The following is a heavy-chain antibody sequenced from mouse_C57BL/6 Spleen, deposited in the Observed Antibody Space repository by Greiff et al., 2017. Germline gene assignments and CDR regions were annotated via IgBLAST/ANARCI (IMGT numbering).Heavy chain of an antibody. Sequence: EVQLQESGGGLVKPGGSLKLSCAASGFTFSDYGMHWVRQAPEKGLAWVAYISSGSSTIYYADTVKGRFTISRDNAKNTLFLQMTSLRSEDTAMYYCARGGPDWYFDVWGTGTTVTVSS. D-gene: IGHD3-3*01. CDR2: ISSGSSTI. V-gene: IGHV5-17*01. CDR1: GFTFSDYG. CDR3: ARGGPDWYFDV. J-gene: IGHJ1*03.